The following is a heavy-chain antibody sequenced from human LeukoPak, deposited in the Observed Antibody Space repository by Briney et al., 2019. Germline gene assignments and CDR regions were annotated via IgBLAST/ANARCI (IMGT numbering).Heavy chain of an antibody. CDR2: IYAGHSDT. J-gene: IGHJ4*02. Sequence: GESLKISCKASGYTFSSYSIGWVRQLPGKGLEWMGIIYAGHSDTAYSPSFQGQVTISVDKSINTAYLQWSSLQAADTAMFYCARRDGYNDLDYWGQGTLVTVSS. CDR1: GYTFSSYS. CDR3: ARRDGYNDLDY. V-gene: IGHV5-51*01. D-gene: IGHD5-24*01.